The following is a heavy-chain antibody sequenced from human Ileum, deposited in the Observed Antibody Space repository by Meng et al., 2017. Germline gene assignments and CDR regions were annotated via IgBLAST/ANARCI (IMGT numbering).Heavy chain of an antibody. CDR3: AKGSGGEWFLDN. Sequence: GESLKISCVASGFTLSNYKMHWVRQAPGMGLEWVSYIRNSDFTTYYADSVKGRFTISRDNAKNSLYLQMNSLRDDDTAIYYCAKGSGGEWFLDNWGQGTLVTVSS. V-gene: IGHV3-48*03. D-gene: IGHD3-3*01. CDR1: GFTLSNYK. J-gene: IGHJ4*02. CDR2: IRNSDFTT.